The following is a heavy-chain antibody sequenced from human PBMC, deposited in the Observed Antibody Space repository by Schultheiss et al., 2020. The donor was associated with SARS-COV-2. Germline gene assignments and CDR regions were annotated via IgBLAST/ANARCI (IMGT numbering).Heavy chain of an antibody. J-gene: IGHJ6*02. CDR1: GYTFTSYG. CDR2: MNPNSGNT. D-gene: IGHD2-15*01. V-gene: IGHV1-8*02. Sequence: ASVKVSCKASGYTFTSYGISWVRQAPGQGLEWMGWMNPNSGNTGYAQKFQGRVTMTRNTSISTAYMELSSLRSEDTAVYYCARDRVVVAATLFRYYYYGMDVWGQGTTVTVSS. CDR3: ARDRVVVAATLFRYYYYGMDV.